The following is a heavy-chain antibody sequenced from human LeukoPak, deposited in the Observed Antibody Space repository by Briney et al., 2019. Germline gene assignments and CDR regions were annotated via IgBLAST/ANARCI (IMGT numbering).Heavy chain of an antibody. V-gene: IGHV4-59*01. Sequence: PSETLSLTCTVSGGSISSYYWSWIRQPPGKGLEWIGYIYYTGSTTYNPSLKSRVTMSVDTSKNQFSLKLSSVTAAGTAVYYCARAGPYSSGWQYVDYWGQGTLVTVSS. D-gene: IGHD6-19*01. CDR2: IYYTGST. CDR1: GGSISSYY. J-gene: IGHJ4*02. CDR3: ARAGPYSSGWQYVDY.